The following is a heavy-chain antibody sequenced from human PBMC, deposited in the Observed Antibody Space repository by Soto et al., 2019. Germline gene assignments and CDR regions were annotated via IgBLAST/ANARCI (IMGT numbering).Heavy chain of an antibody. Sequence: ASVKVSCKASGGTFSSYAISWVRQAPGQGLEWMGGIIPIFGTANYAQKFQGRVPITADESTSTAYMELSSLRSEDTAVYYCARDRAPITIFGVVTNTDGYYYGMDVWGQGTTVTVSS. CDR1: GGTFSSYA. CDR2: IIPIFGTA. CDR3: ARDRAPITIFGVVTNTDGYYYGMDV. J-gene: IGHJ6*02. V-gene: IGHV1-69*13. D-gene: IGHD3-3*01.